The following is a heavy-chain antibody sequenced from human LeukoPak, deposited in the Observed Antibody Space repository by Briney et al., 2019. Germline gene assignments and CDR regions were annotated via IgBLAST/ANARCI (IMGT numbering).Heavy chain of an antibody. Sequence: PGGSLRLSCAASGFTFSSYSMNWVHQAPGKWLEWDSYISSGSSNIYYADSVKGRFTISRDNAKNSLYLQMNSLRDEDTAVYYCVKSAGFDWLSPPDAFDIWGQGTMVTVSS. CDR1: GFTFSSYS. CDR3: VKSAGFDWLSPPDAFDI. D-gene: IGHD3-9*01. V-gene: IGHV3-48*02. J-gene: IGHJ3*02. CDR2: ISSGSSNI.